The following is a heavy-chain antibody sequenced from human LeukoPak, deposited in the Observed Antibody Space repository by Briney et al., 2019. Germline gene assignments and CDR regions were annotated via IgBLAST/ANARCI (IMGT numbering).Heavy chain of an antibody. Sequence: ASVKVSCKASGGTFSSYAISWVRQAPGQGLEWMGRIIPILGIANYAQKFQGRVTITADKSTSTAYMELSSLRSEDTAAYYCARDPDIVVVPAALADYWGQGTLVTVSS. CDR2: IIPILGIA. CDR3: ARDPDIVVVPAALADY. V-gene: IGHV1-69*04. CDR1: GGTFSSYA. J-gene: IGHJ4*02. D-gene: IGHD2-2*01.